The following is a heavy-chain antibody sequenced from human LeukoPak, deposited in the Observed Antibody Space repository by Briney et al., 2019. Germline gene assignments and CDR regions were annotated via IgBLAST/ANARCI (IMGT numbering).Heavy chain of an antibody. V-gene: IGHV1-18*01. CDR3: ARGYDFWSGYYSYYFDY. J-gene: IGHJ4*02. CDR2: ISAYNGNT. Sequence: ASVKVSCKASGYTFTNYGISWVRQAPGQGLEWMGWISAYNGNTNYAQVLQGRVTLTTDTSTSTAYMDLRSLRSDDTAVYYCARGYDFWSGYYSYYFDYWGQGTLVTVSS. CDR1: GYTFTNYG. D-gene: IGHD3-3*01.